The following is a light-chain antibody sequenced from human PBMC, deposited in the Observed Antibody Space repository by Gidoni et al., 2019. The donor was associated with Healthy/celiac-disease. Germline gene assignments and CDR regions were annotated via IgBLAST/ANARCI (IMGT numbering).Light chain of an antibody. Sequence: EVVLTHSPATLSLSPGEKSTHSCSASQSVSSYFPWYQQKPGQAPSLLIYDASNGATGIPARFSGSGSGTDFTLTISSLEPEDFAVYYCQQRSNWSPYTFGQGTKLEIK. CDR3: QQRSNWSPYT. J-gene: IGKJ2*01. CDR1: QSVSSY. CDR2: DAS. V-gene: IGKV3-11*01.